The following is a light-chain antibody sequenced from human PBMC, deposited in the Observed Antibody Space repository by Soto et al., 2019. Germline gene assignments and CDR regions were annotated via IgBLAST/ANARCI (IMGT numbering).Light chain of an antibody. V-gene: IGKV1-9*01. CDR3: QQLYSFPFT. J-gene: IGKJ5*01. CDR2: VAS. Sequence: DIQLTQSPSFLSASVGGRVTITCRASQGISSYLAWYQQKPGKAPKLLIDVASTLQSGVPSRFSGSGSGTEFTLTISSLLPEDFATYHCQQLYSFPFTFGQGTRLEIK. CDR1: QGISSY.